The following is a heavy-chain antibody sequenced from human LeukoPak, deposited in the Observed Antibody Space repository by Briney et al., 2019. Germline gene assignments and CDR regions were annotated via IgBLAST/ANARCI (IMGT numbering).Heavy chain of an antibody. CDR1: GYTFTSYG. Sequence: GASVKVSCKASGYTFTSYGISWVRQAPGQGLEWMGWISAYNGNANYAQRLQVRVTMTTDTSTSTAYMELRSLRSDGTAVYYCARVDYGDHLYYYYMDVWGKGTTVTISS. J-gene: IGHJ6*03. CDR2: ISAYNGNA. CDR3: ARVDYGDHLYYYYMDV. D-gene: IGHD4-17*01. V-gene: IGHV1-18*01.